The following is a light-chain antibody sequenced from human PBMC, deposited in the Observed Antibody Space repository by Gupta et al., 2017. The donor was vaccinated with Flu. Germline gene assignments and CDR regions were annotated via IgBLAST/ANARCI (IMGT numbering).Light chain of an antibody. CDR3: QQHDKLPLFT. V-gene: IGKV1-33*01. CDR2: DAS. J-gene: IGKJ3*01. Sequence: IQMTQSPSSLSASVGDRVTITCQASQDISNYLNWYQQKPRKDPKLLIYDASNLETGVPSRFSGSGCGRDFTSPKSSRQQEDIAAYYCQQHDKLPLFTFGRGTKVDIK. CDR1: QDISNY.